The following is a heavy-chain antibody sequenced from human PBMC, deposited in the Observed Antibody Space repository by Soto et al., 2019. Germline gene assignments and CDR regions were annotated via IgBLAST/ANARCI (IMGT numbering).Heavy chain of an antibody. CDR3: ARINTGWGPSRPYHFDY. Sequence: PGGSLRLSCAASGFIFSRSAMNWVRQAPGKGLEWVSSISSSSSYIYYADSVKGRFTISRDNAKNSLYLQMNSLRAEDTAVYYCARINTGWGPSRPYHFDYWGQGALVTVSS. V-gene: IGHV3-21*01. J-gene: IGHJ4*02. CDR2: ISSSSSYI. CDR1: GFIFSRSA. D-gene: IGHD3-9*01.